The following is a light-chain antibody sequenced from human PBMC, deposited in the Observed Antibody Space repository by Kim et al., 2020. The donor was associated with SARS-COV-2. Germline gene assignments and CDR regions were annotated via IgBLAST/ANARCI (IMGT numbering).Light chain of an antibody. CDR2: DAS. J-gene: IGKJ5*01. Sequence: WSPGERATLSCRASQSVSSYLAWYQQKPGQAPRLLIYDASNRATGIPARFSGSASGTDFTLTISSLEPEDFAVYYCQQRSSWPITFGQGTRLEIK. CDR1: QSVSSY. V-gene: IGKV3-11*01. CDR3: QQRSSWPIT.